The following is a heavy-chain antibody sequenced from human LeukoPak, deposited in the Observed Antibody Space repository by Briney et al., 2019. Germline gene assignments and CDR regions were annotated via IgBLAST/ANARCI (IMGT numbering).Heavy chain of an antibody. J-gene: IGHJ4*02. CDR2: IYSAGST. CDR1: GFTVSSTY. D-gene: IGHD2-8*01. V-gene: IGHV3-53*01. CDR3: AKGHCTNGVCWLD. Sequence: HGGSLRLSCAASGFTVSSTYMSWVRQAPGKGLEWVSIIYSAGSTYYADSVKGRFTISRDNSKNTLYLQMNSLRAEDTAVYYCAKGHCTNGVCWLDWGQGTLVTVSS.